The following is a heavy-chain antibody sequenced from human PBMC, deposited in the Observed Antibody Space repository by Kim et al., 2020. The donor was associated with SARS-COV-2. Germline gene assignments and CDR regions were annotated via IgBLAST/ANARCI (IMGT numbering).Heavy chain of an antibody. CDR3: ARDLSLGRPGGFDY. Sequence: LSLTCAASEFTFSRYSMNWVRQAPGKGLEWVSTISRFSDYIYYAESVEGRFTISRDNAKNSVYLQMNSLRVDDTAMYYCARDLSLGRPGGFDYWGQG. CDR2: ISRFSDYI. V-gene: IGHV3-21*01. D-gene: IGHD3-10*01. J-gene: IGHJ4*02. CDR1: EFTFSRYS.